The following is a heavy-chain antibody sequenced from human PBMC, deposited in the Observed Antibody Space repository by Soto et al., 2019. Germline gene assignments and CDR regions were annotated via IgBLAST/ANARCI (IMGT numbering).Heavy chain of an antibody. V-gene: IGHV4-31*03. D-gene: IGHD1-1*01. CDR3: ARGSQLERDALDI. CDR1: GVSINSGGYY. Sequence: QVQLQESGPGLVKPSQTLSLTCSVSGVSINSGGYYWSWIRHHPGKGLEWIGYIYYTGPTFYNASPKSRVAMSLDTSKNQFSLKLSSVTAADTAVYYCARGSQLERDALDIWGQGTMVTVSS. J-gene: IGHJ3*02. CDR2: IYYTGPT.